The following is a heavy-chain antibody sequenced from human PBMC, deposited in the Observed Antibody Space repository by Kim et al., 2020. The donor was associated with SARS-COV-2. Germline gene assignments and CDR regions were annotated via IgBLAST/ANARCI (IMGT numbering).Heavy chain of an antibody. CDR3: ARVKYYYDSSVLLSGSRYFDY. Sequence: SETLSLTCTVSGGSVSSGSYYWSWIRQPPGKGLEWIGYIYYSGSTNYNLSLKSRVTISVDTSKNQFSLKLSSVTAADTAVYYCARVKYYYDSSVLLSGSRYFDYWGQGTLVTVSS. CDR2: IYYSGST. V-gene: IGHV4-61*01. D-gene: IGHD3-22*01. CDR1: GGSVSSGSYY. J-gene: IGHJ4*02.